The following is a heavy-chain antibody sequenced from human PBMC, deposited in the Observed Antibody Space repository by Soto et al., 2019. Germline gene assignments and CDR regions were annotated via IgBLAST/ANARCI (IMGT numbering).Heavy chain of an antibody. D-gene: IGHD6-13*01. CDR1: GFTFSSYW. CDR3: ARVGSSWYQQGGYYYYYYMDV. Sequence: GGSLRLSCAASGFTFSSYWMSWVRQAPGKGLEWVVNIKQDGSEKYYVDSVKGRFTISRDNAKNSLYLQMNSLRAEDTAVYYCARVGSSWYQQGGYYYYYYMDVWGKGTTVTVSS. V-gene: IGHV3-7*01. CDR2: IKQDGSEK. J-gene: IGHJ6*03.